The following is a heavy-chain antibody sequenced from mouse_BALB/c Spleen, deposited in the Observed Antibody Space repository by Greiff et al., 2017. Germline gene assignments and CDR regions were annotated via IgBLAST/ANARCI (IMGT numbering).Heavy chain of an antibody. CDR2: INPYNDGT. J-gene: IGHJ4*01. Sequence: VQLQQSGPELVKPGASVKMSCKASGYTFTSYVMHWVKQKPGQGLEWIGYINPYNDGTKYNEKFKGKATLTSDKSSSTAYMELSSLTSEDSAVYYCARTTAVVARYAMDYWGQGTSVTVSS. CDR3: ARTTAVVARYAMDY. CDR1: GYTFTSYV. D-gene: IGHD1-1*01. V-gene: IGHV1-14*01.